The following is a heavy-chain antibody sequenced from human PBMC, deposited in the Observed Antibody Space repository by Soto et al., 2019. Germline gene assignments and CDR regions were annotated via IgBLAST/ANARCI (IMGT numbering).Heavy chain of an antibody. J-gene: IGHJ6*02. CDR1: GGTFSSYA. V-gene: IGHV1-69*01. CDR2: IIPIFGTA. Sequence: QVQLVQSGAEVKKPGSSVKVSCKASGGTFSSYAISWVRQAPGQGLEWMGGIIPIFGTANYAQKFQGRVTITADESTSTAYMELSSLRSGDTAVYYCARADCSGGSCADYYYGMDVWGQGTTVTVSS. CDR3: ARADCSGGSCADYYYGMDV. D-gene: IGHD2-15*01.